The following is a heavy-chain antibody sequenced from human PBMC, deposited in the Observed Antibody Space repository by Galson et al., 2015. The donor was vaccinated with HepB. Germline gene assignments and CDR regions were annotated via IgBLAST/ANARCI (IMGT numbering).Heavy chain of an antibody. CDR2: IIPIFGTA. Sequence: SVKVSCKASGGTFSSYAISWVRQAPGQGLEWMGGIIPIFGTANYAQKFQGRATITADESTSTAYMELSSLRSEDTAVYYCARGITMVRGVITPRYYYYYGMDVWGQGTTVTVSS. CDR3: ARGITMVRGVITPRYYYYYGMDV. V-gene: IGHV1-69*13. CDR1: GGTFSSYA. D-gene: IGHD3-10*01. J-gene: IGHJ6*02.